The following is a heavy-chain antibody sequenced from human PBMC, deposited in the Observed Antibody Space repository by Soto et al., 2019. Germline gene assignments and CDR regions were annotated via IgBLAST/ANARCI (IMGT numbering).Heavy chain of an antibody. CDR2: IYYAGST. J-gene: IGHJ6*02. Sequence: SETLSLTCTVSGGSMISYYWSWIRQPPGWGLEWIGFIYYAGSTKYNPSLNSRVTISVDTSKNQFSLTVTSVTAADTAVYYCACIFSGGYGYGFYYYGMDVWGQGTTVTVSS. V-gene: IGHV4-59*08. CDR1: GGSMISYY. CDR3: ACIFSGGYGYGFYYYGMDV. D-gene: IGHD5-18*01.